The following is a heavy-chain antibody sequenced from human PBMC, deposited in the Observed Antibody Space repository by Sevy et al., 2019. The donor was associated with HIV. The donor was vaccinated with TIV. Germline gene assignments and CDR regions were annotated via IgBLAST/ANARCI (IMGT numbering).Heavy chain of an antibody. D-gene: IGHD3-10*01. Sequence: SETLSLTCTVSGGSISRSSYYWGWIRQPPGQGLEWIGSMSQSGSTYYNPSLRSRVTISVDTSKNQLSLQLRSVTAADTAVYYCXKDRSNYYDSGSYYRTNVAGSAWFDPWGQGTLVTVSS. J-gene: IGHJ5*02. CDR2: MSQSGST. CDR3: XKDRSNYYDSGSYYRTNVAGSAWFDP. CDR1: GGSISRSSYY. V-gene: IGHV4-39*07.